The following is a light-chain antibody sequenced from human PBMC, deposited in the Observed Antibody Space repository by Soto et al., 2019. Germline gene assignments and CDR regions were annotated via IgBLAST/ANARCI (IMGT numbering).Light chain of an antibody. CDR3: TSYSSSDIFYV. V-gene: IGLV2-14*01. Sequence: QAALAQPPSVSGSPGQSITISCTGTSSDIGGYYYVSWYQNHPGKAPKLLIYQVTNRPSRVSNRLSGSKSGNTASLTIPGIQADDEADYYCTSYSSSDIFYVFGTGTKV. J-gene: IGLJ1*01. CDR1: SSDIGGYYY. CDR2: QVT.